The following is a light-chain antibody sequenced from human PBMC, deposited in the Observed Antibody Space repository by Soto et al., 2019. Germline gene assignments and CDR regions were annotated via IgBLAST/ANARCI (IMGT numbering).Light chain of an antibody. V-gene: IGLV1-51*01. CDR2: DSD. Sequence: QSVLTQPPSVSASPGQEVTISCSGSSSNIAANSVSWYQHLPGTAPKLLIYDSDRRPSGIPARFSGSKSGTSATLGITGLQTGDEADYYSGAWDDSLTVYVFGSGTKVTVL. CDR3: GAWDDSLTVYV. CDR1: SSNIAANS. J-gene: IGLJ1*01.